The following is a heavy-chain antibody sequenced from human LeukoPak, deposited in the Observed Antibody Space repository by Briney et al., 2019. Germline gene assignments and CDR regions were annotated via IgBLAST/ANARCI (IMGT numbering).Heavy chain of an antibody. J-gene: IGHJ5*02. CDR3: ARGVHSGDWFDP. Sequence: ASVKVSCKASGYTFTGHYMHWVRQAPGQGLEWMGWINPNSGGTNYAQKSQGWVTMTRDTSISTAYMELSRLRSDDTAVYYCARGVHSGDWFDPWGQGTLVTVSS. V-gene: IGHV1-2*04. CDR1: GYTFTGHY. D-gene: IGHD6-25*01. CDR2: INPNSGGT.